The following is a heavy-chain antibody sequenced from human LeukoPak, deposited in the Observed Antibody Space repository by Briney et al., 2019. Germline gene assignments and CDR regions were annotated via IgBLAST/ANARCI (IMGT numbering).Heavy chain of an antibody. CDR3: ARALRYSTDFDY. CDR1: GGTFSSYA. D-gene: IGHD4-11*01. CDR2: IIPILGTA. V-gene: IGHV1-69*13. J-gene: IGHJ4*02. Sequence: SVKVSCKASGGTFSSYAISWVRQAPGQGLEWMGGIIPILGTANYAQKFQGRVTITADESTSTAYMELSSLRSEDTAVYYCARALRYSTDFDYWGQGTLVTVSS.